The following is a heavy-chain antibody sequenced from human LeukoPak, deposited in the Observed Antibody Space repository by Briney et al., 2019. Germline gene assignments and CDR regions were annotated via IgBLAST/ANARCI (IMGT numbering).Heavy chain of an antibody. D-gene: IGHD4-23*01. CDR3: ARGSRLDYGGIGEFDY. Sequence: SETLSLTCTVSGGSISSHYWSWIRQPPGKRLEWIGYISYSGSTNFNTSLKSRVNISLDTSKNQFSLKLNSMTPADTAVYYCARGSRLDYGGIGEFDYWGQGTLVTVSS. CDR2: ISYSGST. V-gene: IGHV4-59*11. J-gene: IGHJ4*02. CDR1: GGSISSHY.